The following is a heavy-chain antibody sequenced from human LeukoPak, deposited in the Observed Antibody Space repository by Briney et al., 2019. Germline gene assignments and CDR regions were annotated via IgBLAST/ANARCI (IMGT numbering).Heavy chain of an antibody. CDR3: AAGVRGPYFDY. Sequence: GGSLRLSCTASGFTLSSYEMSWIRQAPGKGLEWVSSIDYSGGSTYYADSVKGRFTISRDNSKNTLYLQLNSLTAEDTAVYYCAAGVRGPYFDYWGQGTLVTVSS. D-gene: IGHD3-10*01. V-gene: IGHV3-23*01. J-gene: IGHJ4*02. CDR1: GFTLSSYE. CDR2: IDYSGGST.